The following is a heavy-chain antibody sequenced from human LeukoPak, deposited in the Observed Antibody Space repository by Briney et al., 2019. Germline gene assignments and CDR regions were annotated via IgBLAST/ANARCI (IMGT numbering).Heavy chain of an antibody. D-gene: IGHD2-2*01. J-gene: IGHJ4*02. CDR1: GGSISSGDYY. V-gene: IGHV4-30-4*08. CDR2: IYYSGST. Sequence: SETLSLTCNVSGGSISSGDYYWSWIRQPPGKGLEWIGYIYYSGSTYYNPSLKSRVTISVDTSKNQFSLKLSSVTAADTAVYYCATYCSSTSCQNEGFDYWGQGTLVTVSS. CDR3: ATYCSSTSCQNEGFDY.